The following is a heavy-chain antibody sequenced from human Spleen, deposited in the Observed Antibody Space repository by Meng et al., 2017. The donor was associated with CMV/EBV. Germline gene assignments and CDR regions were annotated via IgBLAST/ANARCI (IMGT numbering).Heavy chain of an antibody. Sequence: LVGVGVGLVRPWVSLRLSCAAFGFTFSSYSMNWVRQAPGKGLEWVSSISSSSSYIYYADSVKGRFTISRDNAKNSLYLQMNSLRAEDTAVYYCASLAAAASDYWGQGTLVTVSS. CDR3: ASLAAAASDY. V-gene: IGHV3-21*01. J-gene: IGHJ4*02. CDR2: ISSSSSYI. D-gene: IGHD6-13*01. CDR1: GFTFSSYS.